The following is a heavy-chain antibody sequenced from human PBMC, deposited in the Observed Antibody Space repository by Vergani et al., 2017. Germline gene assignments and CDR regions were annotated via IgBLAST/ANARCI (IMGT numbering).Heavy chain of an antibody. CDR2: ISYEGSNK. CDR1: GFTFSSYG. V-gene: IGHV3-30*18. D-gene: IGHD3-10*02. Sequence: QVQLVESGGGVVQHGRSLRLSCAASGFTFSSYGLHWVRQAPGKGLEWVEVISYEGSNKYYADSVKGRFTISRDNSKNTRYLQMNSLRAEDTAWYYCAKDLRSGSGGSDYWGQGTLVTVSS. CDR3: AKDLRSGSGGSDY. J-gene: IGHJ4*02.